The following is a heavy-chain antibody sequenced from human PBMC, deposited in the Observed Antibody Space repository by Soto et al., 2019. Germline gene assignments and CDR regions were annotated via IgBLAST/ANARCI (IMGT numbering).Heavy chain of an antibody. D-gene: IGHD3-22*01. J-gene: IGHJ4*02. Sequence: GASVKVSCKVSGYTLTELSMHWVRQAPGKGLEWMGGFDPEDGEAIYAQKFQGRVTMTEDTSTDTAYMELSSLRSEDTAVYYCATDWHYDSSGYDGGGFDYWGQGTLVTVSS. CDR1: GYTLTELS. CDR2: FDPEDGEA. CDR3: ATDWHYDSSGYDGGGFDY. V-gene: IGHV1-24*01.